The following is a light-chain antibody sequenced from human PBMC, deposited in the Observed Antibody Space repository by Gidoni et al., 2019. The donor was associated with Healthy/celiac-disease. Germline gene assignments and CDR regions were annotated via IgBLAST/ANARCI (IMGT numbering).Light chain of an antibody. CDR1: QSISSY. CDR3: QQSYSTLGT. Sequence: DIQMTQSPSSLSASVGDRVTITCQASQSISSYLNWYQQNPGKAPKLLIYAASSLQSGVPSRFSGSGSGTDFTLTISSLQPEDFATYYCQQSYSTLGTFGQGTKVEIK. V-gene: IGKV1-39*01. J-gene: IGKJ1*01. CDR2: AAS.